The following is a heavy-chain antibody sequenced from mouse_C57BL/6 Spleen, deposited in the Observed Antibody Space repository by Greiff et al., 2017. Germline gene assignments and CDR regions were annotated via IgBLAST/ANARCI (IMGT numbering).Heavy chain of an antibody. CDR1: GFTFSDYY. J-gene: IGHJ1*03. CDR3: ARELGLYWYFDV. CDR2: INYDGSST. D-gene: IGHD4-1*01. V-gene: IGHV5-16*01. Sequence: EVQLVESEGGLVQPGSSMKLSCTASGFTFSDYYMAWVRQVPEKGLEWVANINYDGSSTYYLDSLKSRFIISRDNAKNILYLQMSSLKSEDTATYYCARELGLYWYFDVWGTGTTVTVSS.